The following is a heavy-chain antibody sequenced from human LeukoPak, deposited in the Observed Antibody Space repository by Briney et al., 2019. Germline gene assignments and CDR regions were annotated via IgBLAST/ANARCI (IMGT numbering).Heavy chain of an antibody. D-gene: IGHD2-2*01. CDR1: GFTFSSYE. Sequence: PGGSLRLSCAASGFTFSSYEMNWVRQAPGKGPEWVSYISSSGSTIYYADSVKGRFTISRGNAKNSLYLQMNSLRAEDTAVYYCARGYCSSTSCSTTNDYWGQGTLVTVSS. CDR2: ISSSGSTI. V-gene: IGHV3-48*03. J-gene: IGHJ4*02. CDR3: ARGYCSSTSCSTTNDY.